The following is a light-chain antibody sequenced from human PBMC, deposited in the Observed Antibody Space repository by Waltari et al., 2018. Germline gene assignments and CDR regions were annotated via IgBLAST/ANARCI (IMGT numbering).Light chain of an antibody. CDR2: GTS. Sequence: TQSPGTLSFSPGEKALLSCRASPRVSNNHLLWYQQKPGQAPRVLTYGTSNRATGIPDRFSGSGSGTDFTLTISRLEPEDFAVYYCQQYYRIPYTFGQETKLEIK. CDR3: QQYYRIPYT. CDR1: PRVSNNH. J-gene: IGKJ2*01. V-gene: IGKV3-20*01.